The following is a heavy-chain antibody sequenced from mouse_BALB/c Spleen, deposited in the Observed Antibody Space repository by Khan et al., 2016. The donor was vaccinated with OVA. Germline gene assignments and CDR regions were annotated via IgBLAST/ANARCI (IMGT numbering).Heavy chain of an antibody. J-gene: IGHJ4*01. Sequence: QVQLQQSGAELMKPGASVTISCKATGYTFSMYWIEWVKQRPGHGLEWIGDILPGSGSTNNNEKFKGKATFTADASSNTAYMQLSSLTSEDSAIYYRARGGYNPGMDYWGQGTSVTVAS. CDR3: ARGGYNPGMDY. CDR2: ILPGSGST. CDR1: GYTFSMYW. V-gene: IGHV1-9*01. D-gene: IGHD3-1*01.